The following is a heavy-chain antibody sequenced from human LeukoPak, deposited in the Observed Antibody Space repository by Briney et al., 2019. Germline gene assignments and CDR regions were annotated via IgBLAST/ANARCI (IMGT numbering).Heavy chain of an antibody. Sequence: ASVKVSCKASGYTFTSYDINWVRQATGQGLEWMGWMNPNSGNTGYAQKFQGRVTMTRNTSISTAYMELSSLRSEDTAAYYCARGFFYYDYVWGSYRFYYFDYWGQGTLVTVSS. CDR3: ARGFFYYDYVWGSYRFYYFDY. CDR1: GYTFTSYD. D-gene: IGHD3-16*02. J-gene: IGHJ4*02. V-gene: IGHV1-8*01. CDR2: MNPNSGNT.